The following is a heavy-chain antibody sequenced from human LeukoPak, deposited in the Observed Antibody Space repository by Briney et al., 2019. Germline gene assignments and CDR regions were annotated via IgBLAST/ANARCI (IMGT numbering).Heavy chain of an antibody. CDR3: ARVSIFYGGYYFDY. CDR2: IYYSGST. V-gene: IGHV4-59*01. D-gene: IGHD4-23*01. Sequence: SETLSLTCTVSGGSISSYYWSWIRQPPGKGLEWIGYIYYSGSTNYNPSLKSRVTISVDTSKNQFSLNLSSVTAADTAVYYCARVSIFYGGYYFDYWGQGTLVTVSS. J-gene: IGHJ4*02. CDR1: GGSISSYY.